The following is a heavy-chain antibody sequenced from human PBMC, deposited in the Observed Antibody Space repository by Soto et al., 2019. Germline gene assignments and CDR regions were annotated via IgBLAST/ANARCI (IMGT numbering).Heavy chain of an antibody. CDR1: GYTFTSYG. CDR2: ISTYYDNT. CDR3: ARDPPRRYNSGQGLDY. D-gene: IGHD5-18*01. V-gene: IGHV1-18*04. Sequence: QVQLVQSGAEVKTPGASVKVSCKASGYTFTSYGISWVRQAPGQGLEWMGWISTYYDNTNYAQNLRGRVTMTTDTSTSTAYMELRSLRSDDTAVYYCARDPPRRYNSGQGLDYWGQGTLVTVSS. J-gene: IGHJ4*02.